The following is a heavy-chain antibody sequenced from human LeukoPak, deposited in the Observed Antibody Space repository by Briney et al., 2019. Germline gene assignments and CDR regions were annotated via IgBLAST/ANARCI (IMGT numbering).Heavy chain of an antibody. CDR3: ARSSTSWGIFDH. Sequence: SETLSLTCTVSGGSISSGSYYWSWLRQPAGKGLEWIGRIYTSGSTNYNPSLKSRVTISVDTSKNQFSLKLSSVTAADTAVYYCARSSTSWGIFDHWGQGTLVTVSS. D-gene: IGHD2-2*01. CDR1: GGSISSGSYY. CDR2: IYTSGST. V-gene: IGHV4-61*02. J-gene: IGHJ4*02.